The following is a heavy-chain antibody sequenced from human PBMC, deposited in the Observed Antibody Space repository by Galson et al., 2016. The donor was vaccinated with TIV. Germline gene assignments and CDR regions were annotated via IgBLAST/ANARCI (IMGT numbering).Heavy chain of an antibody. CDR2: IRFDETTK. J-gene: IGHJ3*01. V-gene: IGHV3-30*02. D-gene: IGHD2-15*01. CDR3: ARRDQPILVVGPAGGASDL. Sequence: SLRLSCAASGFTLSNYDMHWVRQAPGKGLEWVAFIRFDETTKYYGDSVKGRFTISRDNSKNTLYLQMNSLRPEDTALYYCARRDQPILVVGPAGGASDLWGQGTMVIVSS. CDR1: GFTLSNYD.